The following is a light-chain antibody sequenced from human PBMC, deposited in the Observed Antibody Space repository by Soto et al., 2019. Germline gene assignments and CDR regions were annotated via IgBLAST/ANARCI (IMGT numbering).Light chain of an antibody. CDR2: GAS. J-gene: IGKJ5*01. V-gene: IGKV3-20*01. CDR1: SDVGGYD. CDR3: QQYGTPRSVT. Sequence: PASVSGSPGQSITISCTGTVSDVGGYDSVSWYQQKPGQTPRLIIYGASGRADGIPHRFSGSGFGTDFTLTISKVEPEDFAVYYCQQYGTPRSVTFGQGTRLEIK.